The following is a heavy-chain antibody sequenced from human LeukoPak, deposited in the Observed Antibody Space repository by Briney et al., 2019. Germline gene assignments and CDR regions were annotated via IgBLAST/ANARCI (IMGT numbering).Heavy chain of an antibody. J-gene: IGHJ6*03. V-gene: IGHV4-59*01. D-gene: IGHD3-22*01. CDR1: GGSISSYY. Sequence: SETLSLTCTVSGGSISSYYWSWIRQPPGKGLEWIGYIYYSGSTNYNPSLTSRVTISVDTSKNQFSLKLSSVTAADTAVYYCARGYYYDSSGYYYYYYYYMDVWGKGTTVTVSS. CDR2: IYYSGST. CDR3: ARGYYYDSSGYYYYYYYYMDV.